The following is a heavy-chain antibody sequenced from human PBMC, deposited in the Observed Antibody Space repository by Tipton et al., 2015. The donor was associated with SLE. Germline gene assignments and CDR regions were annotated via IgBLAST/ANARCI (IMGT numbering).Heavy chain of an antibody. CDR3: AKDGNWNLFNWFDP. V-gene: IGHV3-66*02. J-gene: IGHJ5*02. CDR2: IYSGGNT. D-gene: IGHD1-1*01. CDR1: GFTFSTYW. Sequence: GSLRLSCAASGFTFSTYWMSWVRQAPGKGPEWVSVIYSGGNTYYADSVKGRFTISRDSSKNTLYLQMNSLRAEDTAVYYCAKDGNWNLFNWFDPWGQGTLVTVSS.